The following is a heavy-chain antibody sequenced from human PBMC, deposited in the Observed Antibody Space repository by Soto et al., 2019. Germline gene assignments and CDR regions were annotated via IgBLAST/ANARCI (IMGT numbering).Heavy chain of an antibody. V-gene: IGHV3-30*18. CDR1: GFTFSSYG. CDR2: ISYDGSNK. Sequence: QVQLVESGGGVVQPGRSLRLSCAASGFTFSSYGMHWVRQAPGKGLEWGAVISYDGSNKYYADSVKGRFTISRDNSKNTLYLQMNSLRAEDTAVYYCAKPGSGWSYQRWGQGTLVTVSS. J-gene: IGHJ4*02. D-gene: IGHD6-19*01. CDR3: AKPGSGWSYQR.